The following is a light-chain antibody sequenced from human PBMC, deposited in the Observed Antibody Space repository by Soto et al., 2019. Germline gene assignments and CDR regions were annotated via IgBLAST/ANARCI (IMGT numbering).Light chain of an antibody. CDR3: NQRSQWHRT. J-gene: IGKJ4*01. V-gene: IGKV3-11*01. CDR1: QSIRTY. Sequence: IVLTQSPATLSFFPGERATLSCRASQSIRTYLAWYQQKPGQAPRLLISDASKKATGIPDRFSGSGSGTDFTLTISSLEAEDSAVYYCNQRSQWHRTFGGGSKVEIX. CDR2: DAS.